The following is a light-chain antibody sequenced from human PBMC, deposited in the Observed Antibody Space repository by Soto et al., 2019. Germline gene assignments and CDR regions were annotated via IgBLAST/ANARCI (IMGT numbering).Light chain of an antibody. J-gene: IGKJ5*01. CDR2: WAS. CDR3: QQYYTTPIT. Sequence: DIVMTLSPDSLAVSLGERATINCKSSQSVLYSSNNKNYLAWYQQKPGQPPELVIYWASTRESGVPDRFSGSGSGTDFTLTVSSLQAEDVAVYYCQQYYTTPITFGQGTRLEIK. CDR1: QSVLYSSNNKNY. V-gene: IGKV4-1*01.